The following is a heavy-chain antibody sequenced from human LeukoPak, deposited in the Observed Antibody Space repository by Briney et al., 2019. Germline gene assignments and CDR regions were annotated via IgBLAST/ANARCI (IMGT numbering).Heavy chain of an antibody. CDR2: ISGSGGST. Sequence: GGSLRLSCAASGFTFSSYGMSWVRQAPGKGLEWVSAISGSGGSTYYADSVKGRFTISRDNSKNTLYLQMNSLRAEDTAVYYCARESGATGAFDIWGQGTMVTVSS. CDR3: ARESGATGAFDI. CDR1: GFTFSSYG. D-gene: IGHD1-26*01. J-gene: IGHJ3*02. V-gene: IGHV3-23*01.